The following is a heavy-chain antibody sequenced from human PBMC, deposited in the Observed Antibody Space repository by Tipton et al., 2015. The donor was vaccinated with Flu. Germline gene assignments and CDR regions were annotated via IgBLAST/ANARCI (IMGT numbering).Heavy chain of an antibody. D-gene: IGHD1-26*01. Sequence: TLSLTCAVYCGSFSGYYWSWIRQPPGKGLEWIGEINHSGSTNYNPSLKGRVTISVDTSKNQFSLRLSSVAAAETAVYYCARVGGTPDYWGPGTLVPVSS. CDR3: ARVGGTPDY. CDR2: INHSGST. V-gene: IGHV4-34*01. J-gene: IGHJ4*02. CDR1: CGSFSGYY.